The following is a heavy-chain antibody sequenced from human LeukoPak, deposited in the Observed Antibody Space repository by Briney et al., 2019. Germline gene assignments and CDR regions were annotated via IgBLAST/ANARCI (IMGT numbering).Heavy chain of an antibody. V-gene: IGHV1-69*13. CDR2: IIPIFGTA. J-gene: IGHJ3*02. D-gene: IGHD3-9*01. CDR3: ARGLRYFDWAPHDAFDI. Sequence: SVKVSCKASGGTFSSYAISWVRQAPGRGHEWMGGIIPIFGTANYAQKFQGRVTITADESTSTAYMELSSLRSEDTAVYYCARGLRYFDWAPHDAFDIWGQGTMVTVSS. CDR1: GGTFSSYA.